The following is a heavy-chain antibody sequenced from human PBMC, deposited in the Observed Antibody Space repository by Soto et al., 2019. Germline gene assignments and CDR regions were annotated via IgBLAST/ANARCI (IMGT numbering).Heavy chain of an antibody. CDR2: IYSGGST. D-gene: IGHD3-10*01. CDR3: ARVLLWFGEPNWFDP. J-gene: IGHJ5*02. CDR1: GFTVSSNY. V-gene: IGHV3-53*01. Sequence: GGSLRLSCAASGFTVSSNYMSWVRQAPGKGLEWVSVIYSGGSTYYADSVKGRFTISRDNSKNTLYLQMNSLGAEDTAVYYCARVLLWFGEPNWFDPWGQGTLVTVSS.